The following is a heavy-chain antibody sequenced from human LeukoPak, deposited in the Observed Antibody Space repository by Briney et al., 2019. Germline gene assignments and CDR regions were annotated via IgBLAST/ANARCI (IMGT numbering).Heavy chain of an antibody. CDR3: ARVKGQGYDILTGPFDY. CDR1: GYTFTSYG. CDR2: ISAYNGNT. V-gene: IGHV1-18*01. J-gene: IGHJ4*02. D-gene: IGHD3-9*01. Sequence: ASVKVSCKASGYTFTSYGVSWVRQAPGQGLEWMGWISAYNGNTDYAQRLQGRVTMTTDTSTSTAYMELSSLRSEDTAVYYCARVKGQGYDILTGPFDYWGQGTLVTVSS.